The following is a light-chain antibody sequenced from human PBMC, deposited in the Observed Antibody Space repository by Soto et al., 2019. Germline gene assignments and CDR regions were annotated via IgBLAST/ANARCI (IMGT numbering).Light chain of an antibody. J-gene: IGKJ1*01. Sequence: EIVLTQSPGTLSLSPGERATLSCRASQSVPNNYVAWYQQKSGQAPRRLMFGASLRASGVPDRFSGSGSGTDFTLTISRLEPEDFAVYHCQQYGISTTFGQGTKVE. CDR3: QQYGISTT. CDR1: QSVPNNY. CDR2: GAS. V-gene: IGKV3-20*01.